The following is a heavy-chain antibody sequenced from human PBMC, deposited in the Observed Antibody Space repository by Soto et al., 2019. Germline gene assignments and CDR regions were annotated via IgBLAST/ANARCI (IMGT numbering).Heavy chain of an antibody. CDR1: GFTFSSYA. V-gene: IGHV3-30-3*01. J-gene: IGHJ4*02. CDR3: ARALVSNWGPFDY. Sequence: QVQLVESGGGVVQPGRSLRLSCAASGFTFSSYAMHWVRQAPGKGLEWVAVISYDGSNKYYADSVKGRFTISRDNSKNTLSLQMNSLRAEDTAVYYCARALVSNWGPFDYWGQGTLVTVSS. D-gene: IGHD7-27*01. CDR2: ISYDGSNK.